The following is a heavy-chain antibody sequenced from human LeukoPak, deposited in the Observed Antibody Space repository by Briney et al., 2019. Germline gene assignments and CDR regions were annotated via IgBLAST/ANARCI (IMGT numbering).Heavy chain of an antibody. J-gene: IGHJ4*02. D-gene: IGHD3-3*01. V-gene: IGHV3-48*01. Sequence: GGSLRLSCAASGFTFSSYEMNWVRQAPGKVLEWFSYISSSSSTIYYADSVKGRFTISRDNAKNSLYLQMNSLRAEDTAVYYCARGSITIFGVVTYWGQGTLVTVSS. CDR3: ARGSITIFGVVTY. CDR1: GFTFSSYE. CDR2: ISSSSSTI.